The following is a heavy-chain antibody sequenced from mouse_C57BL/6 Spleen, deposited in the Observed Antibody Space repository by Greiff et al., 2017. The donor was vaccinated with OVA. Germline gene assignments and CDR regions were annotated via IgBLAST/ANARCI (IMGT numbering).Heavy chain of an antibody. CDR3: ARGVGAMDY. V-gene: IGHV3-6*01. Sequence: EVQVVESGPGLVKPSQSLSLTCSVTGYSITSGYYWNWIRQFPGNKLEWMGYISYDGSNNYNPSLKNRISITRDTSKNQFFLKLNSVTTEDTATYYCARGVGAMDYWGQGTSVTVSS. CDR1: GYSITSGYY. J-gene: IGHJ4*01. CDR2: ISYDGSN.